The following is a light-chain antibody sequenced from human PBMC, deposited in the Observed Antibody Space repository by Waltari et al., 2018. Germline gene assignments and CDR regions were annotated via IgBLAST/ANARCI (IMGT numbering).Light chain of an antibody. V-gene: IGLV4-69*01. CDR2: VDSDGSH. CDR1: GRRSTDV. Sequence: QLVLTQSPSASASLGASLKLTCTLSGRRSTDVIAWHQQQPEQVPLFLMKVDSDGSHSRGDEIPDRFSGSSSGAERYLIISSLQSEDEADYYCQTGGHGTWVFGGGTKLTVL. J-gene: IGLJ3*02. CDR3: QTGGHGTWV.